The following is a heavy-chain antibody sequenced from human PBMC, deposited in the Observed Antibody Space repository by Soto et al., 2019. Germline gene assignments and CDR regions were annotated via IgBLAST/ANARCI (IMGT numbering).Heavy chain of an antibody. J-gene: IGHJ4*02. V-gene: IGHV3-21*01. CDR1: GFTFSSYS. CDR2: ISSSSSYI. CDR3: ARVGGQLVPGFDY. D-gene: IGHD6-6*01. Sequence: EVQLVESGGGLVKPGGSLRLSCAASGFTFSSYSMNWVRQAPGKGLEWVSSISSSSSYIYYADSVKGRFTISRDNAKNSLYLQMNSLRAEDTAEYYCARVGGQLVPGFDYWGQGTLVTVSS.